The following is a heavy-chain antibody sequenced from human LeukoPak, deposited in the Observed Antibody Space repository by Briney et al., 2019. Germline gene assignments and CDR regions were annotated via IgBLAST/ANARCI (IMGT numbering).Heavy chain of an antibody. D-gene: IGHD2-2*02. J-gene: IGHJ4*02. CDR1: GFTFSSYA. CDR2: ISGSGGST. V-gene: IGHV3-23*01. Sequence: GSLRLSCAASGFTFSSYAMSWVRQAPGKGLEWVSAISGSGGSTYYADSVKGRFTISRDNSKNTLYLQMNSLRAEDTAVYYCAKDHAYCSSTSCYSLYYFDYWGQGTLVTVSS. CDR3: AKDHAYCSSTSCYSLYYFDY.